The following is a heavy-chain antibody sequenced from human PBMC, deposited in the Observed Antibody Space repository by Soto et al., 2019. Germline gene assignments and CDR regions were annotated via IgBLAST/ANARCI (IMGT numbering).Heavy chain of an antibody. D-gene: IGHD5-18*01. J-gene: IGHJ6*02. CDR1: GYTFTSYG. Sequence: QVQLVQSGAEVKKPGASVKVSCKASGYTFTSYGISWVRQAPGQGLEWMGWISAYNGNTNYAQKLQGRVTMTTDTTTSTAYVELRSLRSDDTAVYYCAREAGGYSYGSYGMDVWGQGTTVTVSS. CDR3: AREAGGYSYGSYGMDV. CDR2: ISAYNGNT. V-gene: IGHV1-18*01.